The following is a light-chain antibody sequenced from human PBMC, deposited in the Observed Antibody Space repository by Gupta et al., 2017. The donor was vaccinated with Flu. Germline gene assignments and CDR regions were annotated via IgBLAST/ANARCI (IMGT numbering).Light chain of an antibody. CDR3: QQYYSTPLV. CDR2: WAS. J-gene: IGKJ4*01. CDR1: QSVLHSSNNRNY. V-gene: IGKV4-1*01. Sequence: NCKSSQSVLHSSNNRNYLAWYQQKPGQPPKLLIYWASTRESGVPDRFSGSWSGTDFTLTISSLQAEDVAVYYCQQYYSTPLVFGGGTKVEIK.